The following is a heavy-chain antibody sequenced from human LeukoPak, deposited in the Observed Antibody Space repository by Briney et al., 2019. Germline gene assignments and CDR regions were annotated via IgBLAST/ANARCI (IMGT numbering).Heavy chain of an antibody. Sequence: PGGSLRLSCAASGFTFSSYAMHWVRQAPGKGLEWVAVISYDGSNKYHADSVKGRFTISRDNSKNTLYLQMNSLRAEDTAVYYCARADSSSWAHDYWGQGTLVTVSS. V-gene: IGHV3-30-3*01. CDR2: ISYDGSNK. CDR1: GFTFSSYA. D-gene: IGHD6-13*01. J-gene: IGHJ4*02. CDR3: ARADSSSWAHDY.